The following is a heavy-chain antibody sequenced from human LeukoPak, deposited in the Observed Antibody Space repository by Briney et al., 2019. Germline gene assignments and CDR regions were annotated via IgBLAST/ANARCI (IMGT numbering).Heavy chain of an antibody. CDR3: ARGIGSTTVTTLEYYFDY. CDR2: MNPNSGNT. D-gene: IGHD4-17*01. J-gene: IGHJ4*02. Sequence: AVKVSCKASGYTFTSYDINWVRQATGQGLEWMGWMNPNSGNTGYAQKFQGRVTMTRNTSISTAYMELSSLRSEDTAVYYCARGIGSTTVTTLEYYFDYWGQGTLVTVSS. V-gene: IGHV1-8*02. CDR1: GYTFTSYD.